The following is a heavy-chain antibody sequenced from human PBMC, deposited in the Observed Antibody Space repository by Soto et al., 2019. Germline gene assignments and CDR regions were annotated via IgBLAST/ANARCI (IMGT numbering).Heavy chain of an antibody. CDR2: IKQDGSEK. CDR3: ARDIGMSSGWYDY. J-gene: IGHJ4*02. V-gene: IGHV3-7*01. CDR1: GFTFSSYW. D-gene: IGHD6-19*01. Sequence: EVQLVESGGGLVQPGGSLRLSCAASGFTFSSYWMSWVRQAPGKGLEWVANIKQDGSEKYYVDSVKGRFTISRDNAKNSLYLQMHSLRAEDTAVYYCARDIGMSSGWYDYWGQGTLVTLSS.